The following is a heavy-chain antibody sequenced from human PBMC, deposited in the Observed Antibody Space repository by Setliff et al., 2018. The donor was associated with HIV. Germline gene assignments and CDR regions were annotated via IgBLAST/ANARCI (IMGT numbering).Heavy chain of an antibody. D-gene: IGHD3-9*01. Sequence: GASVKVSCKASGGTFSSYAISWVRQAPGQGLEWMGRIIPIFGTANYAQKFKGRLTITADESTSTVYMELRSLRSDDTAVYYCARANYDILTAFEGEWDYWGQGTLVTVSS. V-gene: IGHV1-69*13. CDR3: ARANYDILTAFEGEWDY. CDR1: GGTFSSYA. J-gene: IGHJ4*02. CDR2: IIPIFGTA.